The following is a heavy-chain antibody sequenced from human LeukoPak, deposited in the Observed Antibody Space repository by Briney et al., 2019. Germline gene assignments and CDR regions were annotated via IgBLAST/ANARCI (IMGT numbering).Heavy chain of an antibody. Sequence: SETLSLTCTVSGGSISSGSYYWSWIRQPAGKGLEWIGRIYTSGSTNYNPSLKSRVTISVDTSKNQFSLKLSSVTAADTAVYYCARDLRYYGSGSYDYWGQGTLVTVSS. CDR2: IYTSGST. D-gene: IGHD3-10*01. V-gene: IGHV4-61*02. J-gene: IGHJ4*02. CDR3: ARDLRYYGSGSYDY. CDR1: GGSISSGSYY.